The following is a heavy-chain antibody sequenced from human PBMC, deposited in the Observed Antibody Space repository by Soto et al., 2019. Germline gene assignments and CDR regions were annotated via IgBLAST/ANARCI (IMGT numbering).Heavy chain of an antibody. CDR2: ISSSSSYT. D-gene: IGHD2-15*01. CDR3: ARLGYCSGGSCYSEIDY. V-gene: IGHV3-11*06. Sequence: VQLVESGGGLVKPGGSLRLSCAASGFIFSDYYMSWIRQAPGKGLEWVSYISSSSSYTNYADSVRGRVAISRDNAKNSLYLQMNSLRAEDTAVYYCARLGYCSGGSCYSEIDYWGQGTLVTVSS. J-gene: IGHJ4*02. CDR1: GFIFSDYY.